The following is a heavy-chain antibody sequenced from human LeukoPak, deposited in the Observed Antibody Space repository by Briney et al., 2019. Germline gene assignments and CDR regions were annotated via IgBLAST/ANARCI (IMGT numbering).Heavy chain of an antibody. CDR3: ARGLEGYSYGYSEFDY. CDR2: INHSGST. Sequence: SETLSLTCAVYGGSFSGYNWSWIRQPPGKGLEWLGEINHSGSTNYNPSLKSRVTISIDPSKNQFSLKLSSVTAADTAVYYCARGLEGYSYGYSEFDYWGQGTLVTVSS. CDR1: GGSFSGYN. J-gene: IGHJ4*02. D-gene: IGHD5-18*01. V-gene: IGHV4-34*01.